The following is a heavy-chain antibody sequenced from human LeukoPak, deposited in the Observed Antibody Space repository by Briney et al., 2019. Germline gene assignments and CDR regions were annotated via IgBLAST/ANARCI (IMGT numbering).Heavy chain of an antibody. D-gene: IGHD5-18*01. V-gene: IGHV4-4*07. J-gene: IGHJ6*02. CDR3: ARGLLWLPDYYYYGMDV. CDR1: GGSISSYY. Sequence: SETLSLTCTVSGGSISSYYWSWIRQPAGKGLEWIGRIYTSGSTNYNPSLKSRVTMSVDTSKNQFSLKLSSVTAADTAVYYCARGLLWLPDYYYYGMDVWGQGTTVTVSS. CDR2: IYTSGST.